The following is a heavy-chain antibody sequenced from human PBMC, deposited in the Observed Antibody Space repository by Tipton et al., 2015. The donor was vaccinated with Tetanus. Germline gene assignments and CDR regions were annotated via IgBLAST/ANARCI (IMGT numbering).Heavy chain of an antibody. CDR1: GFTFSRYA. Sequence: SLRLSCAASGFTFSRYAMHWVRQAPGKGLEWVAVITFDGSTKYYADSVKGRFTLSRDNSQNTVHLQMSSLKVEDTAVYYCVREDGGPTLDDFDSWGQGALVIVSA. V-gene: IGHV3-30-3*01. CDR2: ITFDGSTK. J-gene: IGHJ4*02. CDR3: VREDGGPTLDDFDS. D-gene: IGHD3-16*01.